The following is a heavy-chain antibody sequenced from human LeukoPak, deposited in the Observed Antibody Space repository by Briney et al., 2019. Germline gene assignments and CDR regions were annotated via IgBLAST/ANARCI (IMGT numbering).Heavy chain of an antibody. CDR2: INAGNGNT. J-gene: IGHJ4*02. V-gene: IGHV1-3*01. CDR3: ARARTYYGSGTLPGY. D-gene: IGHD3-10*01. CDR1: GYTFTSYA. Sequence: ASVKVSCKASGYTFTSYAMHWVRQAPGQRLEWMGWINAGNGNTKYSQKFQGRVTITRDTSASTAYMELSSLRSEDTAVYYCARARTYYGSGTLPGYWGQGTLVTVSS.